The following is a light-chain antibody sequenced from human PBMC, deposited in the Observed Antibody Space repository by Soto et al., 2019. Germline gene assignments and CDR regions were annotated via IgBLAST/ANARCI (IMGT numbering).Light chain of an antibody. Sequence: EIVLTQSPATLSLSPGERATLSCRASQSVSSYLTWYQQKPGQAPRLLIYDASKRATGIPARFSGSGSGTDFTLTISRLEPEDFAVYYCQQYGSSLTFGQGTKVDIK. CDR2: DAS. V-gene: IGKV3-11*01. J-gene: IGKJ1*01. CDR1: QSVSSY. CDR3: QQYGSSLT.